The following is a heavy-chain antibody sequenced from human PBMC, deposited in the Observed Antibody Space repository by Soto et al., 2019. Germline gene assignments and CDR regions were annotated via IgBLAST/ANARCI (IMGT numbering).Heavy chain of an antibody. CDR3: ARDGSGSSHYFDY. J-gene: IGHJ4*02. CDR2: IWYDGSNK. D-gene: IGHD1-26*01. V-gene: IGHV3-33*01. Sequence: QVQLVESGGGVVQPGRSLRLSCAASGFTFSSYGMHWVRQAPGKGLEWVAVIWYDGSNKYYADSVKGRFTISRDNSKNTLFLQMNSLRAEDTAVYYGARDGSGSSHYFDYWGQGTLVTVSS. CDR1: GFTFSSYG.